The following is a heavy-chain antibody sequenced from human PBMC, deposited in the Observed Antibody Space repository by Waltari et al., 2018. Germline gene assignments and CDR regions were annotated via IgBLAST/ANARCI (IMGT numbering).Heavy chain of an antibody. D-gene: IGHD6-13*01. J-gene: IGHJ4*02. CDR1: GFALRTFW. CDR3: IRGTATAPGTDY. CDR2: INGDGSEK. V-gene: IGHV3-7*01. Sequence: EVQLVESGGGLVQPGGSLRRSCAASGFALRTFWMGWVRQGPGKGLEWVANINGDGSEKYYLDVVKGRFTISRDNAKKSLFLQLNSLGAEDTAVYYCIRGTATAPGTDYWGQGTLATVSS.